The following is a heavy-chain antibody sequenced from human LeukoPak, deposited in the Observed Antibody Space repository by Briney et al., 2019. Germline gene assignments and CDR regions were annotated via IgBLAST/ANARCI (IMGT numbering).Heavy chain of an antibody. J-gene: IGHJ4*02. CDR1: GYTFTSYG. Sequence: GASVKVSCKASGYTFTSYGISWVRQAPGQGLEWMGWISAYNGNTNYAQKPQGRVTMTTDTSTSTAYMELRSLRSDDTAVYYCARDLTAPHYDSSGYSFDYWGQGTLVTVSS. CDR2: ISAYNGNT. D-gene: IGHD3-22*01. CDR3: ARDLTAPHYDSSGYSFDY. V-gene: IGHV1-18*01.